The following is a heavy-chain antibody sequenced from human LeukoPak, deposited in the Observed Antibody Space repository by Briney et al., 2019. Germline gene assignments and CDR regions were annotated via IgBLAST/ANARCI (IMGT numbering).Heavy chain of an antibody. D-gene: IGHD3-22*01. Sequence: GGSLRLSCAASGFTFSSYSMNWVRQAPGKGLEWVSSISSSSSHIYYADSVKGRFTISRDNAKNSLYLQMNSLRAEDTAVYYCARGGDYYDSSGYTIGTEYFQHWGQGTLVTVSS. V-gene: IGHV3-21*01. CDR1: GFTFSSYS. CDR3: ARGGDYYDSSGYTIGTEYFQH. J-gene: IGHJ1*01. CDR2: ISSSSSHI.